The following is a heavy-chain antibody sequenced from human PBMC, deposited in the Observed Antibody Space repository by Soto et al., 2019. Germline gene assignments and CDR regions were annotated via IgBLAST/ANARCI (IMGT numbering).Heavy chain of an antibody. D-gene: IGHD5-12*01. Sequence: QVQLVESGGGVVQPGRSLRLSCAASGFTFSSYGMHWVRQAPGKGLEWVAVIWYDGSNKYYADSVKGRFTISRDNSKNXLYLQMNSLRAEDTAVYYCARDGGGGDSGYDHFDDWGQGTLVTVSS. CDR3: ARDGGGGDSGYDHFDD. CDR1: GFTFSSYG. CDR2: IWYDGSNK. V-gene: IGHV3-33*01. J-gene: IGHJ4*02.